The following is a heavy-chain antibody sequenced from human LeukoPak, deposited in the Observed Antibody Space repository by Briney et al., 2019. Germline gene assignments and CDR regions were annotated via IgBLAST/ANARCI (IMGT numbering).Heavy chain of an antibody. J-gene: IGHJ2*01. V-gene: IGHV4-59*01. CDR3: ARVEGAYCGGDCPLTNFDL. Sequence: SETLSLTCTVSGGSISSYYWSWIRQPPGKGLEWIGYIYYSGSTNYNPSLKSRVTISVDTSKNQFSLKLSSVTAADTAVYYCARVEGAYCGGDCPLTNFDLWGRGTLVTVSS. D-gene: IGHD2-21*02. CDR1: GGSISSYY. CDR2: IYYSGST.